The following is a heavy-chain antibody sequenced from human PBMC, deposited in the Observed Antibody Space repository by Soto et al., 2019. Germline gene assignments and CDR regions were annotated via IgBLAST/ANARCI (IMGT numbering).Heavy chain of an antibody. CDR1: GFTFSSYG. V-gene: IGHV3-30*18. J-gene: IGHJ4*02. D-gene: IGHD6-13*01. Sequence: VQLVESGGGVVQPGRSLRLSCAASGFTFSSYGMHWVRQAPGKGLEWVAVISYDGSNKYYADSVKGRFTISRDNSKNTLYLQRNSLRAEDTAVYYCAKDDAAGSFAGTFDYWGQGTLVTVSS. CDR3: AKDDAAGSFAGTFDY. CDR2: ISYDGSNK.